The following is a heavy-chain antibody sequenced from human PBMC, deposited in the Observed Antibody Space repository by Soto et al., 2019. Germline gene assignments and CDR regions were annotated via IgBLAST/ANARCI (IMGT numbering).Heavy chain of an antibody. CDR2: IYYTGNT. V-gene: IGHV4-39*01. J-gene: IGHJ6*02. Sequence: LSLTCTVSGDSSVSSSSYYWGWIRQPQGKGLEWIGSIYYTGNTFYSPSFRSRLTISVDTSKSQFSLRLRSVTAADAATYYCASEVSSTDGMDVWGQGTTVTVSS. D-gene: IGHD2-15*01. CDR1: GDSSVSSSSYY. CDR3: ASEVSSTDGMDV.